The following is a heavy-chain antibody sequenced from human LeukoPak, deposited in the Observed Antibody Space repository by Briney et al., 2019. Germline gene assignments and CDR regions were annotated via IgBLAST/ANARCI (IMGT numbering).Heavy chain of an antibody. CDR3: ARHTNYYYSGMDV. J-gene: IGHJ6*02. D-gene: IGHD1-1*01. Sequence: SETLSLTCTVSGGSISSGDYYWSWIRQPPGKGLEWIGYIYYSGSTNYNPSLKSRVTISVDTSKNQFSLKLSSVTAADTAVYYCARHTNYYYSGMDVWGQGTTVTVSS. CDR1: GGSISSGDYY. CDR2: IYYSGST. V-gene: IGHV4-30-4*01.